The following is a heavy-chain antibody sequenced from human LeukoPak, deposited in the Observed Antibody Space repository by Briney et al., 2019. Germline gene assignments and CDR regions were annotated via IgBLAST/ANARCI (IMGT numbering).Heavy chain of an antibody. J-gene: IGHJ4*02. CDR1: GFTVSSNY. CDR2: ISSSGSTI. CDR3: ARRFELHFYYDSSGPLDY. Sequence: PGGSLRLSCAASGFTVSSNYMSWVRQAPGKGLEWVSYISSSGSTIYYADSVKGRFTISRDNAKNSLYLQMNSLRAEDTAVYYCARRFELHFYYDSSGPLDYWGQGTLVTVSS. D-gene: IGHD3-22*01. V-gene: IGHV3-11*01.